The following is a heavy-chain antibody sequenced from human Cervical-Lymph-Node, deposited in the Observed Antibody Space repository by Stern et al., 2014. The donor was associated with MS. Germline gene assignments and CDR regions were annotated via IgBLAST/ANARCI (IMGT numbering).Heavy chain of an antibody. CDR1: GGTFSNYA. CDR3: TRGEAAAFDY. V-gene: IGHV1-69*01. CDR2: VSPMLATS. D-gene: IGHD2-2*01. Sequence: QVQLVQSGAEVKKPGSSVKVSCKASGGTFSNYAFNWVRQAPGQGLEWMGGVSPMLATSNYAQKFQGRVTITADESTSTTYMEVSSLTSEDTAVYYCTRGEAAAFDYWGQGTLVTVSS. J-gene: IGHJ4*02.